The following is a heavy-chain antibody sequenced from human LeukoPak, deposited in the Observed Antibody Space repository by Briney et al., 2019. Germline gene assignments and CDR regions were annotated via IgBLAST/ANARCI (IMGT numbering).Heavy chain of an antibody. CDR1: GFTFSSYA. V-gene: IGHV3-30-3*01. J-gene: IGHJ3*02. CDR2: ISYDGSNK. Sequence: PGGSLRLSCAASGFTFSSYAMHWVRQAPGKGLEWVAVISYDGSNKYYADSVKGRFTISRDNSKNTLYLQMNSLRAEDTAVYYCARDSRQQWLDRNDAFDIWGQGTMVTVSS. D-gene: IGHD6-19*01. CDR3: ARDSRQQWLDRNDAFDI.